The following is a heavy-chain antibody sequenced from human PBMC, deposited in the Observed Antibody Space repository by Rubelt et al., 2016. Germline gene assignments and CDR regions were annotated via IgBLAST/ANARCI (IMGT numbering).Heavy chain of an antibody. J-gene: IGHJ4*02. Sequence: QVQLVQSGAEVKKPGASVKVSFKASGYTFTSYAMHWVRQAPGQRLEWMGWTNAGNGTTNYAQKLQGRVTMTTDTSTSTAYMELRSLRADDTAVYYCARCRRAGGAVAGTWDYWGQGTLVTVSS. V-gene: IGHV1-3*01. CDR2: TNAGNGTT. CDR1: GYTFTSYA. CDR3: ARCRRAGGAVAGTWDY. D-gene: IGHD6-19*01.